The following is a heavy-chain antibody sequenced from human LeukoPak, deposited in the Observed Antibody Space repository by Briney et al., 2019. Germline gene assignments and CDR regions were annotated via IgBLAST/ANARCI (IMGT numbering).Heavy chain of an antibody. V-gene: IGHV3-11*04. Sequence: SGGSLRLSCAASGFTSSDYYMSWIRQAPGKGLEWVSYISSSGSTIYYADSVKGRFTISRDNAKNSLYLQMNSLRDEDTAVYYCARRVAKHFDYWGQGTLVTVSS. CDR2: ISSSGSTI. J-gene: IGHJ4*02. CDR1: GFTSSDYY. CDR3: ARRVAKHFDY.